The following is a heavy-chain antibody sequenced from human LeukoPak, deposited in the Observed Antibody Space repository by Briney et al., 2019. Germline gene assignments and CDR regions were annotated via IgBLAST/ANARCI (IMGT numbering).Heavy chain of an antibody. CDR2: IYYRGST. V-gene: IGHV4-59*11. Sequence: PSETLSLTFTVSGASISSHYWCWIRQPPRKGLEWIGAIYYRGSTTYNPSLKSRVSISLDTSRNQFSLKLSSVTAADTAVYYCARTTYYYYDSSSYFDYWGQGTLVTVSS. D-gene: IGHD3-22*01. CDR3: ARTTYYYYDSSSYFDY. CDR1: GASISSHY. J-gene: IGHJ4*02.